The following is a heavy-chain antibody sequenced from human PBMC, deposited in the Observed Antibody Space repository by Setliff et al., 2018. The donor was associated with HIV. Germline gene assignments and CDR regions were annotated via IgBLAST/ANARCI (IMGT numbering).Heavy chain of an antibody. Sequence: SETLSLTCTVSGGSISTISFYWGWARQPPGKGLEWIATTYYPGSTYYNPSLKTRVTIPVDTSKNQFSLKLSSVTAADTAVYYCARGSPASIAARPWYFQHWGQGTLVTVSS. V-gene: IGHV4-39*07. CDR2: TYYPGST. CDR3: ARGSPASIAARPWYFQH. D-gene: IGHD6-6*01. J-gene: IGHJ1*01. CDR1: GGSISTISFY.